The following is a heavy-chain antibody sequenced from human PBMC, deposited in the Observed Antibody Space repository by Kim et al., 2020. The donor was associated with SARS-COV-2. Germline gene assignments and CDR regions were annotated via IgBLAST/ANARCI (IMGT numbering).Heavy chain of an antibody. Sequence: GGSLRLSCAASGFTFSSYWMSWVRQAPGKGLEWVANIKQDGSEKYYVDSVKGRFTISRDNAKNSLYLQMNSLRAEDTAVYYCARDEGSSSWSPPYFDYWGKGSLVTVSS. D-gene: IGHD6-13*01. J-gene: IGHJ4*02. CDR1: GFTFSSYW. CDR3: ARDEGSSSWSPPYFDY. V-gene: IGHV3-7*03. CDR2: IKQDGSEK.